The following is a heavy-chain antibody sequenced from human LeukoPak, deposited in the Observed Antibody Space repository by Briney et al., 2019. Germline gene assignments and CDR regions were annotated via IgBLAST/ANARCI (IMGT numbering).Heavy chain of an antibody. CDR2: ITGSGGST. D-gene: IGHD6-19*01. CDR3: AKSMTLQWRGFFDL. Sequence: GGSLRLSCAASGFTFSSYAVSWVRQAPGKGLEWVSAITGSGGSTYYADSVKGRFTISRDISKNTLYLQMNSLRAEDTAVYYCAKSMTLQWRGFFDLWGRGTHVTVSS. J-gene: IGHJ2*01. V-gene: IGHV3-23*01. CDR1: GFTFSSYA.